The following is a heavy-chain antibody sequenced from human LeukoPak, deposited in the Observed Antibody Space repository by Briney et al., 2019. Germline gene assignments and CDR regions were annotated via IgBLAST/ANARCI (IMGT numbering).Heavy chain of an antibody. J-gene: IGHJ4*02. V-gene: IGHV3-74*01. Sequence: HAGGSLRLSCVASGFTFRSYWMHWVRHAPGKGLVWVSRINSDGSSTSYADSVKGRFTISRDNAKNTLYLQMNSPRAEDTAVYYCALGGFDYWGQGTLVSVFS. CDR2: INSDGSST. CDR1: GFTFRSYW. CDR3: ALGGFDY.